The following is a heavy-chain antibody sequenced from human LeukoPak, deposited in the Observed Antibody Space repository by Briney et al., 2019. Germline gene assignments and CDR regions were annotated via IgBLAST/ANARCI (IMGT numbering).Heavy chain of an antibody. CDR2: ISSSGSTI. V-gene: IGHV3-48*03. CDR3: ARAKITIFGVVIAFDY. D-gene: IGHD3-3*01. CDR1: GFTFSSYE. J-gene: IGHJ4*02. Sequence: GGSLRLSCAASGFTFSSYEMNWVRQAPGKGLEWVSYISSSGSTIYYADSVKGRFTISRDNAKNSLYLQMNSLRAEDTAVYYCARAKITIFGVVIAFDYWGQGTLVTVSS.